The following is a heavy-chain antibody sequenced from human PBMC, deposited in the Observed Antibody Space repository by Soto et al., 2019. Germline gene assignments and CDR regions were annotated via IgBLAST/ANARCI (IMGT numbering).Heavy chain of an antibody. Sequence: QVQLVESRGGVVQPGRSLRLSCAASGFTFSIYAIHWVRQAPGKGLEWVAVISYDGSNKYYADSVKGRSTISRDNSKNTLYLQMNSLRAEDTAVYYCASSSPNIAVAGGEDAFDIWGQGTMVTVSS. D-gene: IGHD6-19*01. CDR2: ISYDGSNK. CDR1: GFTFSIYA. J-gene: IGHJ3*02. CDR3: ASSSPNIAVAGGEDAFDI. V-gene: IGHV3-30-3*01.